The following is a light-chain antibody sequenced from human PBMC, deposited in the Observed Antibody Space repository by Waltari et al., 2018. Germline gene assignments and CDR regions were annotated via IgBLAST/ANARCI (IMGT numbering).Light chain of an antibody. CDR2: RSD. J-gene: IGLJ3*02. CDR1: ASNIGGNL. Sequence: QPVLTQPPSVSGTPGQRVTISCSGSASNIGGNLVNWYRQFPGTAPKLLIHRSDLRPSGVPDRFSGSKSGTSASLAIGGLQSEDEADYFCASWDDSLNGHWVFGGGTKVTVL. V-gene: IGLV1-44*01. CDR3: ASWDDSLNGHWV.